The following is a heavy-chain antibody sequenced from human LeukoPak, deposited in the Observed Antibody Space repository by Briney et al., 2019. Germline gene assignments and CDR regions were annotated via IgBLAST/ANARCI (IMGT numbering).Heavy chain of an antibody. CDR3: ARATGGGSHYYSSPRDV. J-gene: IGHJ6*04. CDR1: GFTFSSYS. Sequence: GGSLRLSCAASGFTFSSYSVNWVRQAPGKGLEWVSYIGSSGSAMYYADSVKGRFTISRDNAENSLYLQMNSLRDEDTAVYYWARATGGGSHYYSSPRDVGGKGTRVPVPS. V-gene: IGHV3-48*02. CDR2: IGSSGSAM. D-gene: IGHD3-16*01.